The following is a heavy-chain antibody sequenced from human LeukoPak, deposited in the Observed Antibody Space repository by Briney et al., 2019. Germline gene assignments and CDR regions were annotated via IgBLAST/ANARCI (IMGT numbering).Heavy chain of an antibody. Sequence: ASVKVSCKASGYTFTSYGISWVRQAPGQGLEWMGWINPNSGGTNYAQKFQGRVTMTRDTSISTAYMELSRLRSDDTAVYYCARGRTTGTIDYWGQGTLVTVSS. J-gene: IGHJ4*02. D-gene: IGHD1-1*01. CDR3: ARGRTTGTIDY. CDR2: INPNSGGT. CDR1: GYTFTSYG. V-gene: IGHV1-2*02.